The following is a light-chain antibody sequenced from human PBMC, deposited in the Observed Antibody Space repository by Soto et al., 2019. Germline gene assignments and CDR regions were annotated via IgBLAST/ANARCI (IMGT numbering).Light chain of an antibody. J-gene: IGKJ2*01. CDR3: HQSYSSPYS. Sequence: DIQMTQSPSSLSASVGDRVTISCRTSQNIESYLNWYQQKPGKAPKLLIYAASDLQGGVPSRFSGRGSGTDFTLSIRSLQGEDFAIYYCHQSYSSPYSFGQGTKLEIK. CDR2: AAS. V-gene: IGKV1-39*01. CDR1: QNIESY.